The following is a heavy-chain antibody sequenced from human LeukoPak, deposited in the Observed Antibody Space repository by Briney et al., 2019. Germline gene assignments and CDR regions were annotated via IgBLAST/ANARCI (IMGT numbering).Heavy chain of an antibody. CDR2: INPNSGGT. CDR1: GYTFTGYY. J-gene: IGHJ4*02. CDR3: ARGGIAAAGPSFDY. Sequence: ASVKVSCKASGYTFTGYYIHWVRQAPGQGLEWMGWINPNSGGTNYAQKFQGWVTMTRDTSISTAYMELSRLRSDDTAVYYCARGGIAAAGPSFDYWGQGTLVTVSS. D-gene: IGHD6-13*01. V-gene: IGHV1-2*04.